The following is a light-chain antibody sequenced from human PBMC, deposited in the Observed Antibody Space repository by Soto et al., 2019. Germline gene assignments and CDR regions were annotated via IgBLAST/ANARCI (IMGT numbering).Light chain of an antibody. J-gene: IGKJ5*01. V-gene: IGKV1-39*01. CDR1: QSISSY. CDR2: AAS. CDR3: QQSYSTPPT. Sequence: DIRMTQSPSSLSASVGDRVTITCRASQSISSYLNWYQQKPGKAPKLMIFAASSLQSGVPSRFSGSGSGTDFTLTISSLQPEDFATYYCQQSYSTPPTFGGGTRLEIK.